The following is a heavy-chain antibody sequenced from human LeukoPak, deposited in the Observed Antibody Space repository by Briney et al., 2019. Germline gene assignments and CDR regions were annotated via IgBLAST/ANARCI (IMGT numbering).Heavy chain of an antibody. CDR1: GFTFSSYA. CDR2: ISGSGGNT. D-gene: IGHD5-12*01. CDR3: ARGTRGYSGFGN. Sequence: GGSLRLSCAASGFTFSSYAMSWVRQAPGKGLEWVSSISGSGGNTYFADSVKGRFTISRDNSKNTLYLQMNSLRAEDTAVYYCARGTRGYSGFGNWGQGTLVTVSS. V-gene: IGHV3-23*01. J-gene: IGHJ4*02.